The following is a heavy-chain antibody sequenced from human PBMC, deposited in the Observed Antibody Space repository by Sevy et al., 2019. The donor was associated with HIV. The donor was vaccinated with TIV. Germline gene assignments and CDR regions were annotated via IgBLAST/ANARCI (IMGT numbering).Heavy chain of an antibody. CDR1: GCTLTKLS. V-gene: IGHV1-24*01. CDR2: FDPQDGET. D-gene: IGHD2-15*01. J-gene: IGHJ5*02. Sequence: ASVKVSCKVSGCTLTKLSIHWVRQAPGKGLEWMGDFDPQDGETIYAVRFQGRLTMTVDTSTDTAYMELSSLTSEDTAVYYCATVGLRYYSGASTYQGDWFDPWGQGTLVTVSS. CDR3: ATVGLRYYSGASTYQGDWFDP.